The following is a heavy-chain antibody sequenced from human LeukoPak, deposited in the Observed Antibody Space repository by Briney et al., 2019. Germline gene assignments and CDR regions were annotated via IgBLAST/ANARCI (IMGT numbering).Heavy chain of an antibody. V-gene: IGHV4-39*01. CDR1: GVXVSDSAYY. D-gene: IGHD2/OR15-2a*01. Sequence: SETLSLTCTVSGVXVSDSAYYWGWIRQPPGKGLEWIGTIYYTGTTYYNPSLKSRVDMSVDTSTNQFSLRLSSVTAADTAVYYCGRTDFRPHWGQGTLVTVSS. CDR3: GRTDFRPH. CDR2: IYYTGTT. J-gene: IGHJ4*02.